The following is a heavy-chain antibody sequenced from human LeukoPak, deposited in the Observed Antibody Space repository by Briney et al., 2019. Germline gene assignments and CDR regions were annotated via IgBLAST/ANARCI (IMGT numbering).Heavy chain of an antibody. Sequence: PGGSLRLSCAASGFTFSSYGMHWVRQAPGKGLEWVAFIRYDGSNKYYADPVKGRFTISRDNSKNTLYLQMNSLRAEDTAVYYCAKDMDYGDGYFDYWGQGTLVSVSS. V-gene: IGHV3-30*02. D-gene: IGHD4-17*01. CDR3: AKDMDYGDGYFDY. CDR2: IRYDGSNK. J-gene: IGHJ4*02. CDR1: GFTFSSYG.